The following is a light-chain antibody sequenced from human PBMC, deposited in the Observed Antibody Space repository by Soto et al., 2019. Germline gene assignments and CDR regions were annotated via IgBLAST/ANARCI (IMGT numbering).Light chain of an antibody. CDR1: QSVSSSY. J-gene: IGKJ4*01. Sequence: ENVLTQSPGTLSLSPGERATLSCRASQSVSSSYLAWYQQKPGQAPRLLIYGASSRATGIPDRFSGSGSGTDFTLTISGLQSDDSAVYYCQQYNNWLTFGGGTKVDIK. CDR3: QQYNNWLT. CDR2: GAS. V-gene: IGKV3-20*01.